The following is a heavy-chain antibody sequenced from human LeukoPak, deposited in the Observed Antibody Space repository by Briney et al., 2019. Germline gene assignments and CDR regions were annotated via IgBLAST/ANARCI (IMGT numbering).Heavy chain of an antibody. V-gene: IGHV4-4*07. CDR2: IYSSGST. Sequence: SETLSLTCTVAGGSISSHYWNWIRQPAGEGLERIGRIYSSGSTNYNPSLKGRVTMSVDTSKNQFSLKLNSVTAADTAVYYCARDSEHGGLYWGQGTLVTVSS. D-gene: IGHD2-15*01. J-gene: IGHJ4*02. CDR3: ARDSEHGGLY. CDR1: GGSISSHY.